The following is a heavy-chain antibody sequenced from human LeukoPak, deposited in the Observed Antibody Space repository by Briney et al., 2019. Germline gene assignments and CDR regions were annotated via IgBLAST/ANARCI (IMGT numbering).Heavy chain of an antibody. CDR2: MNPNSGNT. J-gene: IGHJ4*02. Sequence: GASVTVSCKASGYTFTSYDINWVRQATGQGLEWMGWMNPNSGNTGYAQKFQGRVTMTRNTSISTAYMELSSLRSEDTAVYYCARGSRVSTIFRTYWGQGTLVTVSS. V-gene: IGHV1-8*01. CDR3: ARGSRVSTIFRTY. CDR1: GYTFTSYD. D-gene: IGHD3-9*01.